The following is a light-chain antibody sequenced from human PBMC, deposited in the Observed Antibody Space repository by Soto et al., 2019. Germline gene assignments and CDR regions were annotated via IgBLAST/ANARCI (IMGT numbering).Light chain of an antibody. CDR3: HQYDSSPLT. CDR2: ATS. J-gene: IGKJ4*01. Sequence: EIMLTQSPGTLSLSPGERATLSCRASQSVASSYLGWYQQKPGQAPRLLIYATSSRATGIPDRFSGSGSGTDFTLTISRLEPEDFAVYYCHQYDSSPLTFGGGTEVEMK. CDR1: QSVASSY. V-gene: IGKV3-20*01.